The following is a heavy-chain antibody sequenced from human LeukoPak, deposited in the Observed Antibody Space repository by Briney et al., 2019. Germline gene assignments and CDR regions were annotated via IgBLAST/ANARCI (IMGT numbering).Heavy chain of an antibody. D-gene: IGHD5-12*01. J-gene: IGHJ4*02. Sequence: RTGGSLRLSCAASGFTFSSYGMHWVRQAPGKGLEWVAVISYDGSNKYYADSVKGRFTISRDNAKNSLYLQMNSLRAEDTALYYCARGSPHSGYDYGRFDYWGQGTLVTVSS. CDR3: ARGSPHSGYDYGRFDY. CDR1: GFTFSSYG. V-gene: IGHV3-30*03. CDR2: ISYDGSNK.